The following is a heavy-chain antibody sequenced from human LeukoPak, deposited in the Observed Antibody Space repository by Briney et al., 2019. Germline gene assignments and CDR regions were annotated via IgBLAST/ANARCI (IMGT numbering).Heavy chain of an antibody. Sequence: PSGTLSLTCAVSGGSIGSIEWFSWVRQTPGKGLEWIGESHQSGSTNYNPPLKSRVTISVDKSKNQFSLDFNSVTAADTAIYYCATNGYYCIDVWGKGTTVTVSS. CDR2: SHQSGST. CDR1: GGSIGSIEW. D-gene: IGHD2-8*01. J-gene: IGHJ6*03. CDR3: ATNGYYCIDV. V-gene: IGHV4-4*02.